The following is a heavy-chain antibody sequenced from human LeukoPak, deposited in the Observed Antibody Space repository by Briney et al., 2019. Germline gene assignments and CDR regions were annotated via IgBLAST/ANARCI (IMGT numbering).Heavy chain of an antibody. CDR1: GGSISSYY. D-gene: IGHD2-8*01. CDR2: IYYSGST. CDR3: AREMDGYYYYGMDV. V-gene: IGHV4-59*01. Sequence: SETLSLTCTVSGGSISSYYWSWIRQPPGKGLEWIGYIYYSGSTNYNPSLKSRVTISVDTSKNQFSLKLSPVTAADTAVYYCAREMDGYYYYGMDVWGQGTTVTVSS. J-gene: IGHJ6*02.